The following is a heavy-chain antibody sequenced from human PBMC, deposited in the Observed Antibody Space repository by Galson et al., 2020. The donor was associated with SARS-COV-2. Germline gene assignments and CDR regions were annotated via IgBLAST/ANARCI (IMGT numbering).Heavy chain of an antibody. Sequence: ASVKVSCKASGYTFTSYDINWVRQATGQGLEWMGWMNPNSGNTGYAQKFQGRVTMTRNTSISTAYMELSSLRSEDTAVYYCAIFRRITMVRGWFYGMDVWGQGTTVTVSS. J-gene: IGHJ6*02. CDR2: MNPNSGNT. V-gene: IGHV1-8*01. CDR1: GYTFTSYD. CDR3: AIFRRITMVRGWFYGMDV. D-gene: IGHD3-10*01.